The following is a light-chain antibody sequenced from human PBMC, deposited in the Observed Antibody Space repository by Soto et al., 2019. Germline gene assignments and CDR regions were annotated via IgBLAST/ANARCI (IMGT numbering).Light chain of an antibody. CDR1: KEVASYNR. Sequence: QSVLTQPPSVSGSPGQSVTISCTGTKEVASYNRLSWYLQTPGTSPKLLLYDVTKRASGISDRFSGSKSGNTASLTISGLQADDEGDYYCGLYTIDDTVVLGGGTKVTVL. CDR2: DVT. CDR3: GLYTIDDTVV. V-gene: IGLV2-18*01. J-gene: IGLJ2*01.